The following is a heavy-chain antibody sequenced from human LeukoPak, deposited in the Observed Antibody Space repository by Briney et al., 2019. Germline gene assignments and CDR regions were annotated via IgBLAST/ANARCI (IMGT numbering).Heavy chain of an antibody. D-gene: IGHD4-17*01. CDR3: TRHVSADYGDYVGYYYHYMDV. CDR1: GFTFSGSA. CDR2: IRSKANSYAT. J-gene: IGHJ6*03. Sequence: GGSLRLSCAASGFTFSGSAMHWVRQASGKGLEWVGRIRSKANSYATAYAASVKGRFTISRDDSKNTAYLQMNSLKTEDTAVYYCTRHVSADYGDYVGYYYHYMDVWSKGTTVTVSS. V-gene: IGHV3-73*01.